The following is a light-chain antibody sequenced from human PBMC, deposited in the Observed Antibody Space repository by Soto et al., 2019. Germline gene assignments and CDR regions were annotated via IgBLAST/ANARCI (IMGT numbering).Light chain of an antibody. Sequence: QSVLTQPPSVSGAPGQRVTISCTGSSSNIGAGYDVHWYQQLPGTAPKLLIYGNSNRPSGVPDRFSGSKSGTTAALAITGRQAEDEADYYCQSYCSSLSGVVFGGGTKVTVL. CDR2: GNS. CDR3: QSYCSSLSGVV. V-gene: IGLV1-40*01. J-gene: IGLJ2*01. CDR1: SSNIGAGYD.